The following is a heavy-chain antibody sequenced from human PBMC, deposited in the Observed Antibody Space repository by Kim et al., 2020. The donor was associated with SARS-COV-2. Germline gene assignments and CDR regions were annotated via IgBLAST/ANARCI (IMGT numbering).Heavy chain of an antibody. CDR1: GFTFSSYA. D-gene: IGHD1-26*01. Sequence: GGSLRLSCAASGFTFSSYAMSWVRQAPGKGLEWVSAISGSGGSTYYADSVKGRFTISRDNSKNTLYLQMNSLRAEDTAVYYCAKDLADFVGAPPGGFDYWGQGTLVTVSS. CDR3: AKDLADFVGAPPGGFDY. CDR2: ISGSGGST. J-gene: IGHJ4*02. V-gene: IGHV3-23*01.